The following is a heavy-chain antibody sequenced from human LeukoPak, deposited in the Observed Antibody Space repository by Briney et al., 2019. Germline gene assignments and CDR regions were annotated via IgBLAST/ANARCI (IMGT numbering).Heavy chain of an antibody. CDR3: ARAYVDPGTNWFDP. CDR2: ILYSGST. CDR1: GGSISSGDYY. D-gene: IGHD5-12*01. V-gene: IGHV4-39*07. J-gene: IGHJ5*02. Sequence: SETLSLTCTVSGGSISSGDYYWSWIRQPPGKGLEWIGSILYSGSTYYNPSLKSRVSISIDTSKNQFSLKLSSVTAADTAVYYCARAYVDPGTNWFDPWGQGTLVTVSS.